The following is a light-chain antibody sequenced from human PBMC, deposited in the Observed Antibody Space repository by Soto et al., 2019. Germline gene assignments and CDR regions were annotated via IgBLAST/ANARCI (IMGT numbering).Light chain of an antibody. CDR1: SSDVGGYIY. V-gene: IGLV2-14*01. Sequence: QSALTQPASVSGSPGQSITISCTGTSSDVGGYIYVSWYQQHPGKAPKLMIYEVSSRPSGVSNRFSGSKSGNTASLTISGLQAEDEADYYCRSYTSSSTDVFGTGTKATVL. CDR3: RSYTSSSTDV. CDR2: EVS. J-gene: IGLJ1*01.